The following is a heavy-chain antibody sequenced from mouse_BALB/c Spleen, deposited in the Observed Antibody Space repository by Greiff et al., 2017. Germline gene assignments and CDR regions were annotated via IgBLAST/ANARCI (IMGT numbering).Heavy chain of an antibody. D-gene: IGHD1-1*01. CDR2: IDPANGNT. Sequence: EVQLQESGAELVKPGASVKLSCTASGFNIKDTYMHWVKQRPEQGLEWIGRIDPANGNTKYDPKFQGKATITADTSSNTAYLQLSSLTSEDTAVYYCARLRSVVASPYFDYWGQGTTLTVSS. CDR1: GFNIKDTY. V-gene: IGHV14-3*02. J-gene: IGHJ2*01. CDR3: ARLRSVVASPYFDY.